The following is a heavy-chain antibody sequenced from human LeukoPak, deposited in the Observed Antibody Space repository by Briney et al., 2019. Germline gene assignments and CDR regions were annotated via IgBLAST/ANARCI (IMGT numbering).Heavy chain of an antibody. J-gene: IGHJ6*03. CDR1: GFTFSSYG. CDR3: AKGRGRQLYYYYYMDA. Sequence: GGTLRLSCAASGFTFSSYGMSWVRQAPGKGLEWVSAISGSGGSTYYADSVKGRFTISRDNSKNTLYLQMNSLRAEDTAVYYCAKGRGRQLYYYYYMDAWGKGTTVTISS. D-gene: IGHD1-1*01. CDR2: ISGSGGST. V-gene: IGHV3-23*01.